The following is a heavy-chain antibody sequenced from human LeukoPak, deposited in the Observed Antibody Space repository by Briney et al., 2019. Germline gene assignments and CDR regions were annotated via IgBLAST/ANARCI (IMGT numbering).Heavy chain of an antibody. Sequence: SETLSLTCAVYGGSFSGYYWSWIRQPPGKGLEWIGEINHSGSTNYNPSLKSRVTISVDTSKNQFSLKLSSVTAADTAVYYCARYYDFWSGYYSWFDPWGQGTLVTVSS. D-gene: IGHD3-3*01. CDR3: ARYYDFWSGYYSWFDP. CDR2: INHSGST. V-gene: IGHV4-34*01. J-gene: IGHJ5*02. CDR1: GGSFSGYY.